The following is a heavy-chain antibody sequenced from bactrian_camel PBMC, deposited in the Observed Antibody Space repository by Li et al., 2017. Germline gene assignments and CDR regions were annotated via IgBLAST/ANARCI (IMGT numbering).Heavy chain of an antibody. Sequence: HVQLVESGGGSVQAGGSLRLSCAAASGDTYSRIIMAWFRQAPGREREGVVAFDSLDFRTYADSVKGRFTVSKDTARNTLTLQMDDLKPEDSAMYYCAADGRALSPLDGQWYRMWGHGTQVTVS. CDR1: GDTYSRII. D-gene: IGHD2*01. V-gene: IGHV3S53*01. J-gene: IGHJ4*01. CDR2: FDSLDFR. CDR3: AADGRALSPLDGQWYRM.